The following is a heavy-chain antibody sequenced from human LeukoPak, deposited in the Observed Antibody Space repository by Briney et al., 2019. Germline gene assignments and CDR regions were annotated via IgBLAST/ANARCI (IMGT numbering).Heavy chain of an antibody. D-gene: IGHD3-9*01. CDR1: GYTFTSYA. CDR2: INAGIGNT. V-gene: IGHV1-3*01. J-gene: IGHJ4*02. Sequence: ASVKVSCKASGYTFTSYAMHWVRQAPGQRLEWMGWINAGIGNTKYSQKFQGRVTITRDTSASTAYMELSSLRSEDTAVYYCATSILTGWRGYWGQGTLVTVSS. CDR3: ATSILTGWRGY.